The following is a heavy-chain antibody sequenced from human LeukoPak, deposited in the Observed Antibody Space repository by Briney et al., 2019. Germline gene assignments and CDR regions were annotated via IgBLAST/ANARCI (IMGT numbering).Heavy chain of an antibody. CDR2: ISAYNGNT. D-gene: IGHD1-1*01. J-gene: IGHJ4*02. CDR3: ARDQPLRTSTTGTTLTDY. CDR1: GYTFTSYG. V-gene: IGHV1-18*01. Sequence: ASVKVSCKASGYTFTSYGISWVRQAPGQGLEWMGWISAYNGNTNYAQKLQGRVTMTTDTSTSTAYMELRSLRSDDTAVYYCARDQPLRTSTTGTTLTDYWAREPWSPSPQ.